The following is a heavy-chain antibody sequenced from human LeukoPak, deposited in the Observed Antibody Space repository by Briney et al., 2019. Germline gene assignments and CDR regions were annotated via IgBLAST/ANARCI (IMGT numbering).Heavy chain of an antibody. CDR3: ARLIYGGNSVGAFDI. Sequence: NHGASLKISCKGSGYSFTSYWNGWLRRLPGKGLEWLGMIYPGSSDTSYSPSFQGQVTISADTSISTAYLQWSSLKASDTAMYYCARLIYGGNSVGAFDIWGQGTMVTVSS. J-gene: IGHJ3*02. CDR2: IYPGSSDT. D-gene: IGHD4-23*01. CDR1: GYSFTSYW. V-gene: IGHV5-51*01.